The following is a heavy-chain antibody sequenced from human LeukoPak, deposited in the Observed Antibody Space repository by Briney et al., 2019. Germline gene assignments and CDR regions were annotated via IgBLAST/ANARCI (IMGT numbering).Heavy chain of an antibody. Sequence: GGSLRLSCAASGFNTWMIWVRQAPGKGLEWVGHIKSKTDGETTDYAAPVKGRFTISRDDSKNTLYLQMNSLKTEDTAVYYCTTAYCSTTRCYGAFDLWGQGTMVTVSS. J-gene: IGHJ3*01. CDR3: TTAYCSTTRCYGAFDL. D-gene: IGHD2-2*01. CDR2: IKSKTDGETT. V-gene: IGHV3-15*01. CDR1: GFNTW.